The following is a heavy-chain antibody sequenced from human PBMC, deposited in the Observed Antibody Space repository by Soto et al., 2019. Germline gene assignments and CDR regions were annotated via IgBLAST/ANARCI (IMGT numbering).Heavy chain of an antibody. CDR3: AKDPQGVGPPNWCDP. V-gene: IGHV3-23*01. CDR1: GFAFSVYG. D-gene: IGHD1-26*01. Sequence: LRLSCAASGFAFSVYGMSWVRQAPGKGLEWASSISGSGGSTYYADSVKDRFTISRDNSKNTLYLQMNSLRVEDTAVYYCAKDPQGVGPPNWCDPWGQGTPVTVSS. J-gene: IGHJ5*02. CDR2: ISGSGGST.